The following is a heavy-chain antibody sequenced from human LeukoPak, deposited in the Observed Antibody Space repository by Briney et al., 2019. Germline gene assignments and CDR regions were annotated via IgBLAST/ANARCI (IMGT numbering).Heavy chain of an antibody. V-gene: IGHV4-4*07. CDR2: IYTSGST. CDR3: ARIGSKERRSLQFDP. J-gene: IGHJ5*02. Sequence: SETLSLTWTVSGGSISSYYWSWIRQPAGKGLEWIGRIYTSGSTNYNPSLKSRVTMSVDTSKNQFSLKLSSVTAADTAVYYCARIGSKERRSLQFDPWGQGTLVTVSS. D-gene: IGHD1-26*01. CDR1: GGSISSYY.